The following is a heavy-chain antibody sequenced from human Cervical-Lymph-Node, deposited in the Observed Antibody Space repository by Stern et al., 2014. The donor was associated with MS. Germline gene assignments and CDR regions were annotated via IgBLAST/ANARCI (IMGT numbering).Heavy chain of an antibody. J-gene: IGHJ4*02. D-gene: IGHD2-8*01. Sequence: VESGRSLRLSCAASGFTFSSYGMHWVRQAPGKGLAWVTVISYDGNHKYYAASVKGRFTISRDNSKNTLHLQMNSVTPDDTAIYYCARDYEDTSMLFDHWGQGTLVTVSS. CDR1: GFTFSSYG. CDR2: ISYDGNHK. CDR3: ARDYEDTSMLFDH. V-gene: IGHV3-30*03.